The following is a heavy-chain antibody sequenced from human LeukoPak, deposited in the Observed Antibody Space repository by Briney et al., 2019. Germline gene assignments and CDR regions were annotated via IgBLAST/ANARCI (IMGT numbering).Heavy chain of an antibody. CDR2: VSGSGGNT. J-gene: IGHJ5*02. V-gene: IGHV3-23*01. Sequence: GGSLRLSCAASGFTFSSYAMSWVRQAPGKGLEWVSAVSGSGGNTYYADSVKGRFTISRDNSKNTLYLQMNSLRAEDTAVYYCAKDRSSGWYTFDPWGQGTLVTVSS. CDR3: AKDRSSGWYTFDP. D-gene: IGHD6-19*01. CDR1: GFTFSSYA.